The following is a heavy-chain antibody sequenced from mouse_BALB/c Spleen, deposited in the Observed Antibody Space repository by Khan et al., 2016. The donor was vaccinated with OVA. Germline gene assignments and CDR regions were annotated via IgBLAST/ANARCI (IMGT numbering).Heavy chain of an antibody. J-gene: IGHJ2*01. CDR1: GYSITSCYV. CDR3: ARTARIKY. D-gene: IGHD1-2*01. CDR2: ISYSGST. V-gene: IGHV3-2*02. Sequence: EVQLQESGPGLVKPSQSLSLTCTVTGYSITSCYVWYLIRPFPENKLELIGYISYSGSTNYNPSLKSRISITRDTAKNQFFLQLNSVTTEDTATYYCARTARIKYWGQGTTLTVSS.